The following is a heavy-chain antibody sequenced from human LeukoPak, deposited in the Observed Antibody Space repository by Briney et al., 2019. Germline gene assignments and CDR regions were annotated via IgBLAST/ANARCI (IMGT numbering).Heavy chain of an antibody. CDR1: GFTFSSYA. V-gene: IGHV3-30*04. Sequence: PGGSLRLSCAASGFTFSSYAMSWVRQAPGKGLEWVAVISYDGSNKSYADSVKGRFTISRDNTKNTLYLQMNSLRAEDTAVYYCARDLRIGGDWGQGTLVTVSS. CDR2: ISYDGSNK. D-gene: IGHD4-23*01. J-gene: IGHJ4*02. CDR3: ARDLRIGGD.